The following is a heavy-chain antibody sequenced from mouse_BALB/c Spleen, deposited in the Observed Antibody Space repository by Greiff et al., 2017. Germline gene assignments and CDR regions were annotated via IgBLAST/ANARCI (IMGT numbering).Heavy chain of an antibody. V-gene: IGHV5-6-5*01. CDR3: ARGYDYDFAY. Sequence: DVQLVQSGGGLVKPGGSLKLSCAASGFTFSSYAMSWVRQTPEKRLEWVASISSGGSTYYPDSVKGRFTISRDNARNILYLQMSSLRSEDTAMYYCARGYDYDFAYWGQGTLVTVSA. CDR1: GFTFSSYA. J-gene: IGHJ3*01. D-gene: IGHD2-4*01. CDR2: ISSGGST.